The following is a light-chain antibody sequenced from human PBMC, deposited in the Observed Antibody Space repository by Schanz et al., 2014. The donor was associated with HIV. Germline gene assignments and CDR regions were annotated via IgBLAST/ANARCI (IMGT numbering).Light chain of an antibody. V-gene: IGKV3-11*01. J-gene: IGKJ1*01. CDR1: QSISSY. Sequence: EIVLTQSPGTLSLSPGERATLSCRASQSISSYLAWYQKKPGQAPRLLIYDASNRATGIPARFSGSGSGTDFTLTISSLEPEDYAVYYCQQYGSSPWTFGQGTRVDVK. CDR2: DAS. CDR3: QQYGSSPWT.